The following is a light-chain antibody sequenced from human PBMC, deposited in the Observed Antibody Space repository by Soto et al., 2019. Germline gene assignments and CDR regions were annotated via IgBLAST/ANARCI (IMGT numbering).Light chain of an antibody. CDR3: SSYTTSSSYV. V-gene: IGLV2-14*01. J-gene: IGLJ1*01. CDR2: EVS. Sequence: QSVLTQPASVSGSPGQSITISCTGTSSDFGTYNYVSWYQQHPGKAPKLMIYEVSNRPSGVSNRFSGFKSGNTASLTISGLQAEDEADYYCSSYTTSSSYVFGTGTKLTVL. CDR1: SSDFGTYNY.